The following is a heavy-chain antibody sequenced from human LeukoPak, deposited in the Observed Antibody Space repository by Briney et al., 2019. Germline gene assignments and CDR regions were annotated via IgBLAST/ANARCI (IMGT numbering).Heavy chain of an antibody. CDR2: ISGSGTTL. D-gene: IGHD1-26*01. Sequence: GGSLRLSCAASGFTFSRYSMSWVRQAPGKGLEWVSAISGSGTTLYYADSVKGRFTISRDNSKNTLYLQINSLRAEDTAVYYCAKDSGGTYFYYSYYMDVWGKGTTVTVSS. V-gene: IGHV3-23*01. CDR1: GFTFSRYS. CDR3: AKDSGGTYFYYSYYMDV. J-gene: IGHJ6*03.